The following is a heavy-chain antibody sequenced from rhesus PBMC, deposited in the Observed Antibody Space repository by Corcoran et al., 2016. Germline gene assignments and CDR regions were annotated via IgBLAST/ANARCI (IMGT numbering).Heavy chain of an antibody. CDR1: GGSISSSY. J-gene: IGHJ4*01. CDR2: IYGSGSST. CDR3: ARTKTGYSGSFHFDY. D-gene: IGHD6-25*01. Sequence: QLQLQESGPGLVKPSETLSVTCAVSGGSISSSYWSWIRQAPGNGLEWIWFIYGSGSSTNYNPSLKSRGTLSVDTAKNQLSLKLSSVTAADTAVYYCARTKTGYSGSFHFDYWGQGVLVTVSS. V-gene: IGHV4-169*01.